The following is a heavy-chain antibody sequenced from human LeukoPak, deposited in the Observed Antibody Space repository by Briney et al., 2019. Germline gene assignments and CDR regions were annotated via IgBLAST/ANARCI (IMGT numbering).Heavy chain of an antibody. D-gene: IGHD3/OR15-3a*01. V-gene: IGHV1-2*06. CDR2: INPNSGGT. CDR3: ARDQGLDYYYYGMDV. CDR1: GYTFTGYY. Sequence: ASVKVSCKASGYTFTGYYMHWVRQAPGQGLEWMGRINPNSGGTNYAQKFQGRVTMTRDTSISTAYMELSRLRSDDTAVYYCARDQGLDYYYYGMDVWAKGPRSPSP. J-gene: IGHJ6*02.